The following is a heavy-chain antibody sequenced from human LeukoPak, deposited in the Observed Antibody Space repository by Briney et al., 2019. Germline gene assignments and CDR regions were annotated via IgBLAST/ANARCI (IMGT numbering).Heavy chain of an antibody. J-gene: IGHJ4*02. CDR3: ARRDNYDY. CDR2: ISYDGSNK. V-gene: IGHV3-30-3*01. Sequence: GGSLRLSCAASGFTFSSYAMHWVRQAPGKGLEWVAVISYDGSNKYYVDSVKGRFTISRDNSKNTLYLQMNSLRAEDTAVYYCARRDNYDYWGQGTLVTVSS. D-gene: IGHD1-1*01. CDR1: GFTFSSYA.